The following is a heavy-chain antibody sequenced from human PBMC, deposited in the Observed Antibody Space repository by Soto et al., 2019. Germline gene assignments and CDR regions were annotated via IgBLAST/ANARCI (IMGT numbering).Heavy chain of an antibody. CDR2: INSGGSST. D-gene: IGHD5-12*01. Sequence: EVQLVESGGGLVQPGGSLTLSCAASGFTFSTYWMHWVRQAPGKGLVWVSRINSGGSSTSYADSVKGRFTISRDNARNTLYVQLNSLRVEDTAVYYCARAGDRGYEPDDWGQGTLVTVSS. J-gene: IGHJ4*02. CDR1: GFTFSTYW. V-gene: IGHV3-74*01. CDR3: ARAGDRGYEPDD.